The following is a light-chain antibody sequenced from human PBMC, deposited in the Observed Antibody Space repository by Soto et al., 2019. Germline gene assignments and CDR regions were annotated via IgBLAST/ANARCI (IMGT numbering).Light chain of an antibody. CDR1: QSVRSY. CDR3: QRRTNRPSST. V-gene: IGKV3-11*01. Sequence: EIVLTQSPATLSLSPGERATLSCRASQSVRSYLAWYQQKPGQAPRLLIHDASSRATGIPARFSGSGSGTDFTLTISSLEPEDFAVYYCQRRTNRPSSTFGQGTRLEIK. J-gene: IGKJ5*01. CDR2: DAS.